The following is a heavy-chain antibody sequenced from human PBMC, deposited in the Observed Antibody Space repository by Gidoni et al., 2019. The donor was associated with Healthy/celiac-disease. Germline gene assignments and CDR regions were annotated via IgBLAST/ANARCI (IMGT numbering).Heavy chain of an antibody. CDR1: GGTFSSYT. D-gene: IGHD6-19*01. J-gene: IGHJ5*02. Sequence: QVQLVQSGAEVKKPGSSVKVSCKASGGTFSSYTISWVRQAPGQGLEWMGRIIPILGIANYAQKFQGRVTITADKSTSTAYMELSSLRSEDTAVYYCARARIAVAGTNWFDPWGQGTLVTVSS. CDR3: ARARIAVAGTNWFDP. V-gene: IGHV1-69*02. CDR2: IIPILGIA.